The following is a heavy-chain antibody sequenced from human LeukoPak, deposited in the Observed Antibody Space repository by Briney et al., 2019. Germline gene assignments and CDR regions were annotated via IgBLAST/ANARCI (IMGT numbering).Heavy chain of an antibody. CDR1: GFTFSSYA. Sequence: PGRALRLSCAASGFTFSSYAMHCVRQAPGKGLEWVAVIWYDGRTKYYADSVKGRFTISRDNSKNTLYLQMNSLRAEDTAVYYCARDFEYSSSTGVYWGQGTLVTVSS. J-gene: IGHJ4*02. V-gene: IGHV3-33*08. D-gene: IGHD5-12*01. CDR3: ARDFEYSSSTGVY. CDR2: IWYDGRTK.